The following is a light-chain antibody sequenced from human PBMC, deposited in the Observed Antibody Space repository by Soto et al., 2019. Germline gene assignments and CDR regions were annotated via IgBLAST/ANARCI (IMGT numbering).Light chain of an antibody. Sequence: IVLTQSPATLSISPGERATLSCRAKQTVTTYLSWYQHKPGQAPRLLIFGASNRATGSPARFSGSGSGTDFTLTISGLEPEDSEVYDCQQRYNWLTFGGGTKVEIK. J-gene: IGKJ4*01. CDR1: QTVTTY. V-gene: IGKV3-11*01. CDR3: QQRYNWLT. CDR2: GAS.